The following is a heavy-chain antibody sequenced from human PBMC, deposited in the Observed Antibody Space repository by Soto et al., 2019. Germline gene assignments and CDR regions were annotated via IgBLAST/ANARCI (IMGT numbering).Heavy chain of an antibody. Sequence: GGSLRLSCAASGFTFSRYSMHWVRQAPGKGLEWVAAISYDETNESYADSVKGRFTISRDISKNTMFLQMNSLRPEDTAVYFCSRAPFDSSGYFADWGLGTLVTVSS. CDR1: GFTFSRYS. CDR3: SRAPFDSSGYFAD. CDR2: ISYDETNE. D-gene: IGHD3-22*01. V-gene: IGHV3-30-3*01. J-gene: IGHJ4*02.